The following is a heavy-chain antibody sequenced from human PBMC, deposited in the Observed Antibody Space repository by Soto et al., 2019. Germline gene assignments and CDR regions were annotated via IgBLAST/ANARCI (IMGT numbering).Heavy chain of an antibody. D-gene: IGHD3-10*01. J-gene: IGHJ6*02. CDR1: GGTFSSYA. V-gene: IGHV1-69*01. CDR2: IIPIFGTA. CDR3: ARVGTVGSINYYYGMDV. Sequence: QVQLVQSGAEVKKPGSSVKVSCKASGGTFSSYAISWVRQAPGQGLEWMGGIIPIFGTANYAQKFQGRVTITADESTSTAYMELSSLRSEDTAVYYCARVGTVGSINYYYGMDVWGQGTTVTVSS.